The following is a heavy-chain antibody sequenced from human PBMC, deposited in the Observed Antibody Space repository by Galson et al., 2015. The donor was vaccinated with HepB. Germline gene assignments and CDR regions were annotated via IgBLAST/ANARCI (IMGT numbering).Heavy chain of an antibody. J-gene: IGHJ4*02. Sequence: SLRLSCAASEFTVSSNYMSWVRQAPGKGLEWVSVIYSGGSTYYADSVKGRFTISRDNSKNTLYLQMNSLRAEDTAVYYCARDDADSAMVFGYWGQGTLVTVSS. CDR3: ARDDADSAMVFGY. V-gene: IGHV3-66*02. CDR1: EFTVSSNY. D-gene: IGHD5-18*01. CDR2: IYSGGST.